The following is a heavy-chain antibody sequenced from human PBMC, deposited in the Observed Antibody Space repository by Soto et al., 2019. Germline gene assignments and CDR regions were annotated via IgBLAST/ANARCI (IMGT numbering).Heavy chain of an antibody. CDR3: AKHYSSSSNWFDH. CDR1: GYTCTSYG. Sequence: QVQLVQSGAEVKKPGASVKVSCKASGYTCTSYGISSVRQAPAQGLEWMGWISAYNGNTNYEHKLQGRVTMTSDASTSTADMELRSLRSEDKAVYYCAKHYSSSSNWFDHWVQGPLVVVSS. D-gene: IGHD6-6*01. J-gene: IGHJ5*02. CDR2: ISAYNGNT. V-gene: IGHV1-18*04.